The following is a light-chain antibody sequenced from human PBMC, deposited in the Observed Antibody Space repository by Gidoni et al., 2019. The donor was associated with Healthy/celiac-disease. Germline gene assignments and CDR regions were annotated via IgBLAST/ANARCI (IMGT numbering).Light chain of an antibody. V-gene: IGKV3-20*01. CDR3: QQYGSSPRGEWT. CDR1: QSVSSSY. J-gene: IGKJ1*01. Sequence: EIVLTQSPGTLSWSPGERATLSCRASQSVSSSYLAWYQQKPGQAPRLLIYGASSRATGIPDRFSGSGSGTDFTLTISRLEPEDFAVYYCQQYGSSPRGEWTFXQXTKVEIK. CDR2: GAS.